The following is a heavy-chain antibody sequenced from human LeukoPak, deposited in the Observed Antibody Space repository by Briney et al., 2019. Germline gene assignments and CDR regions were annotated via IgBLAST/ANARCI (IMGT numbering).Heavy chain of an antibody. Sequence: AGGSLRLSCAASGFTFSSYSMNWVRQAPGKGLEWVSYISSSSSTIYYADSVKGRFTISRDNAKNSLYLQMNSLRAEDTAVYYCARGYCSGGSCPDYWGQGTLVTVSS. CDR3: ARGYCSGGSCPDY. J-gene: IGHJ4*02. V-gene: IGHV3-48*01. CDR1: GFTFSSYS. CDR2: ISSSSSTI. D-gene: IGHD2-15*01.